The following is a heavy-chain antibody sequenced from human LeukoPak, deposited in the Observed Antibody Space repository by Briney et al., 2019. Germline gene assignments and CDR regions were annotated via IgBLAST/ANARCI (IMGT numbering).Heavy chain of an antibody. CDR1: GYSITSAYY. J-gene: IGHJ5*02. V-gene: IGHV4-38-2*02. Sequence: SETLSLTCTVSGYSITSAYYWGWIRQPPGKGLEWIGSFFLKGSTYYNPSLKSRVTISVDTSKDQFSLTLSSVTAADTAVYYCARSREGYCSSTSCYRPNWFDPWGQGTLVTVSS. CDR3: ARSREGYCSSTSCYRPNWFDP. D-gene: IGHD2-2*01. CDR2: FFLKGST.